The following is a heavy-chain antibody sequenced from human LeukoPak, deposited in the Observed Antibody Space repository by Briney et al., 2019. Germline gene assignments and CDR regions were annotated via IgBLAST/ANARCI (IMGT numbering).Heavy chain of an antibody. CDR3: ARDAYGDYGFGY. J-gene: IGHJ4*02. CDR2: ISGSSSKI. D-gene: IGHD4-17*01. Sequence: KPGGCLRLSCAASGFTFSSYTMNWVRQPPGKGLEWVSSISGSSSKIYYADPVKGRFTISRDNAKDSLYLQMNSLRADDTAVYYCARDAYGDYGFGYWGQGILVTVSS. CDR1: GFTFSSYT. V-gene: IGHV3-21*01.